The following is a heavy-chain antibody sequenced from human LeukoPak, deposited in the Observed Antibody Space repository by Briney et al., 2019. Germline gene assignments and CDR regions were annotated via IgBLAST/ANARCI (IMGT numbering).Heavy chain of an antibody. CDR3: ARVRRFGELYNYYGMDV. CDR1: GGSISRGDYY. CDR2: IYYSGST. V-gene: IGHV4-30-4*01. Sequence: PSETLSLTCTVSGGSISRGDYYWSWIRQSPGKGLEWIGYIYYSGSTFYNPSLKSQLTISVDTSKNHFSLKLNSVTAADTAVYYCARVRRFGELYNYYGMDVWGKGTTVTVSS. J-gene: IGHJ6*04. D-gene: IGHD3-10*01.